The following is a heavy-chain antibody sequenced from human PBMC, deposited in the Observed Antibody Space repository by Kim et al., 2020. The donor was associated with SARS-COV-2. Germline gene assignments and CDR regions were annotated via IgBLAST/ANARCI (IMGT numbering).Heavy chain of an antibody. Sequence: QKVQGWVTMTRDTSINTAYMELNRLRSDDTAVYYCAREGEIDRYYYYGMDVWGQGTTVTVSS. J-gene: IGHJ6*02. V-gene: IGHV1-2*04. D-gene: IGHD3-16*01. CDR3: AREGEIDRYYYYGMDV.